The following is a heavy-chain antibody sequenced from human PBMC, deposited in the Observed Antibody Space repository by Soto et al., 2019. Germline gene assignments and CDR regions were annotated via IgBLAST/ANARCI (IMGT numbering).Heavy chain of an antibody. D-gene: IGHD5-12*01. J-gene: IGHJ6*03. CDR2: IYYSVST. CDR3: ARLRIGYSGYEYYYYMDV. CDR1: GGSISSYY. V-gene: IGHV4-59*08. Sequence: SETLSLTCTVSGGSISSYYWSWIRQPPGKGLEGIGYIYYSVSTNFNPSLKSRVTISVDTSKNQFSLKLSSVTAADTAVYYCARLRIGYSGYEYYYYMDVWGKGTTVTVSS.